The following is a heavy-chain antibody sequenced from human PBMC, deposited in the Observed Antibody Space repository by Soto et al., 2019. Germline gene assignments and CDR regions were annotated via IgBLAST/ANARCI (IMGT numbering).Heavy chain of an antibody. CDR2: ISSSSSTI. D-gene: IGHD1-26*01. J-gene: IGHJ4*02. CDR1: GFTFSSYS. CDR3: ARDQALYSGSYALDY. V-gene: IGHV3-48*02. Sequence: EVQLVESGGGLVQPGGSLRLSCAASGFTFSSYSMNWVRQAPGKGLEWVSYISSSSSTIYYADSVKGRFTISRDNAKNSLYLQMNSLRDGDTAVYYCARDQALYSGSYALDYWGQGTLVTVSS.